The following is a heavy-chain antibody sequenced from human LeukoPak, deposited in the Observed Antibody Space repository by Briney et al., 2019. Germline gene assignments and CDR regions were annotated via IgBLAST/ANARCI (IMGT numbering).Heavy chain of an antibody. CDR3: AIEGYYDSSGYPYPDDY. J-gene: IGHJ4*02. Sequence: GGSLRLSCAASGFTFSDYWMTWVRQAPGKGLEWVANINQDGSEKYYVDSVKGRFTVSRDNAKNSLYLQMNSLRAEDTAVYYCAIEGYYDSSGYPYPDDYWGQGTLVTVSS. CDR1: GFTFSDYW. V-gene: IGHV3-7*01. CDR2: INQDGSEK. D-gene: IGHD3-22*01.